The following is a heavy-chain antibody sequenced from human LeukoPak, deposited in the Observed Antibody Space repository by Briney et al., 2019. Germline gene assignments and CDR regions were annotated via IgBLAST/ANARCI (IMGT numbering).Heavy chain of an antibody. V-gene: IGHV4-30-4*02. CDR2: IYYSGST. CDR1: GGSISSGDYY. J-gene: IGHJ4*02. Sequence: SETLSLTCTVSGGSISSGDYYWSWIRQPPGKGLEWIGYIYYSGSTYYNPSLKSRVTISVDTSKNQFSLKLTSVTAADTAVYYCARVSLWSGYYSYFDYWGQGTLVTVSS. D-gene: IGHD3-3*01. CDR3: ARVSLWSGYYSYFDY.